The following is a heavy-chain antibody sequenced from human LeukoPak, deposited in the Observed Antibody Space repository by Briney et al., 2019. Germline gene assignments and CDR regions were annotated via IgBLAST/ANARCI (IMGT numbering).Heavy chain of an antibody. CDR1: GFAFSTYS. V-gene: IGHV3-48*04. D-gene: IGHD5-12*01. CDR2: ISSSSSTI. J-gene: IGHJ4*02. CDR3: ARVRRSGYTKDY. Sequence: GGSLSLSCAASGFAFSTYSIDWVRQAPGKGLEWLSYISSSSSTIYYADSVKGRFTVSRDNAENLVYLQMNSLGAEDTAVYYCARVRRSGYTKDYWGQGTLVTVAS.